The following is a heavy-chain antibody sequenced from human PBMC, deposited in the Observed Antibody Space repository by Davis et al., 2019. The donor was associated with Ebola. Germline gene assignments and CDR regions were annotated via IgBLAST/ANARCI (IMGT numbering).Heavy chain of an antibody. CDR3: ARTTYYYDSSGYVPVDY. J-gene: IGHJ4*02. V-gene: IGHV3-30-3*01. CDR1: GFTFSSYA. Sequence: PGGSLRLSCAASGFTFSSYAMHWVRQAPGKGLEWVAVISYDGSNKYYADSVKGRFTISRDNSKNTLYLQMNSLRAEDTAVYYCARTTYYYDSSGYVPVDYWGQGTLVTVSS. CDR2: ISYDGSNK. D-gene: IGHD3-22*01.